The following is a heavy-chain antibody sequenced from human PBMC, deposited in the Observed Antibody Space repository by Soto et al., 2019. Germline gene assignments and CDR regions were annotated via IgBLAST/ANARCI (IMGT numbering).Heavy chain of an antibody. V-gene: IGHV3-30-3*01. CDR3: AREAHYYDSIGYSVTAFDI. CDR2: ISYDGSNK. D-gene: IGHD3-22*01. J-gene: IGHJ3*02. CDR1: GFTFSSYA. Sequence: QVQLVESGGGVVQPGRSLRLSCAASGFTFSSYAMHWVRQAPGKGLEWVAVISYDGSNKYYADSVKGRFTISRDNSKNTLYLQMNSLRAEDTAVYYCAREAHYYDSIGYSVTAFDIWGQGTMVTVSS.